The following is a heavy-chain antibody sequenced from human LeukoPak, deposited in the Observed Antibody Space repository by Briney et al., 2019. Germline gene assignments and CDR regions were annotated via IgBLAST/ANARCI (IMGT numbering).Heavy chain of an antibody. V-gene: IGHV3-23*01. CDR2: ISGSGGST. CDR1: GFTFSSYA. J-gene: IGHJ4*02. Sequence: PGGSLRLSCAASGFTFSSYAMSWVRQAPGKGLEWVSAISGSGGSTYYADSVKGRFTISRDNSKNTLYLQMNSLRAEDTAVYYCAKAAGSYCSSTSCYGVGDYFDYWGQGTLVTVSS. D-gene: IGHD2-2*01. CDR3: AKAAGSYCSSTSCYGVGDYFDY.